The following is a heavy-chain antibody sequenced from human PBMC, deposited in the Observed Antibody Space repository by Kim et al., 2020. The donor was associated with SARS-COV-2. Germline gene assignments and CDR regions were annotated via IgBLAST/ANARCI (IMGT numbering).Heavy chain of an antibody. V-gene: IGHV3-49*02. J-gene: IGHJ6*02. D-gene: IGHD3-9*01. Sequence: VKGRFNISRDDSKSIAYLQMNSLKTEDTAMYYCTRSEVLRYFDWLYGMDVWGQGTTVTVSS. CDR3: TRSEVLRYFDWLYGMDV.